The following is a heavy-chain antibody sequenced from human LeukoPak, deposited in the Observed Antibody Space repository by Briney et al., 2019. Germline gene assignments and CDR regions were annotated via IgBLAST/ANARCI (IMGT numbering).Heavy chain of an antibody. J-gene: IGHJ4*02. CDR1: GGSISSGGYY. D-gene: IGHD3-3*01. CDR3: ARVATIFGVVTQYYFDY. V-gene: IGHV4-30-2*01. Sequence: SETLSLTCTVSGGSISSGGYYWSWIRQPPGKGLEWIGYIYHSGSTYYNPSLKSRVTISVDRSKNQFSLKLSSVTAADTAVYYCARVATIFGVVTQYYFDYWGQGTLVTVSS. CDR2: IYHSGST.